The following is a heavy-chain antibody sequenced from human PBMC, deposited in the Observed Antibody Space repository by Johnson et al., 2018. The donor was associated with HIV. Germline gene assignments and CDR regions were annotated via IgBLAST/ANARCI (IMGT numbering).Heavy chain of an antibody. CDR2: MSYDGSSK. CDR1: GFTVSSNE. J-gene: IGHJ3*02. V-gene: IGHV3-30*04. CDR3: ARDALESPCGFDI. D-gene: IGHD2-21*01. Sequence: QVQLVESRGVLVQPGGSLRLSCAASGFTVSSNEMSWVRQAPGKGLEWVAVMSYDGSSKYYADSVKGRFTISRDNSRNTLYLQMNSLRAEDTAVYYCARDALESPCGFDIWGQGTLVTVSS.